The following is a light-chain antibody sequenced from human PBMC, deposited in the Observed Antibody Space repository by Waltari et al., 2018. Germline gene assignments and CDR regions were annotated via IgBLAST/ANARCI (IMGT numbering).Light chain of an antibody. Sequence: QSALTQPASVSGSPGHSVTISCPGASSAIGSYDIVPWYQQHPGNAPKLIICDVSKRPSGVSDRFSGSKSGDTASLTISGLQFEDEADYYCCSYAGNYIWVFGGGTRLTVL. CDR2: DVS. V-gene: IGLV2-23*02. J-gene: IGLJ3*02. CDR1: SSAIGSYDI. CDR3: CSYAGNYIWV.